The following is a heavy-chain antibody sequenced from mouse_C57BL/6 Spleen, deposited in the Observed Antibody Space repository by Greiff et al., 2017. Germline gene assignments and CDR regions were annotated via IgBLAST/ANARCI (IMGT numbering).Heavy chain of an antibody. CDR3: TEGDGYSLFAY. Sequence: QVQLKESGAELVRPGASVTLSCKASGYTFTDYEMHWVKQTPVHGLEWIGAIDPETGGTAYNQKFKGKAILTADKSSSTAYMELRSLTSEDSAVYYCTEGDGYSLFAYWGQGTLVTVSA. D-gene: IGHD2-3*01. V-gene: IGHV1-15*01. CDR1: GYTFTDYE. J-gene: IGHJ3*01. CDR2: IDPETGGT.